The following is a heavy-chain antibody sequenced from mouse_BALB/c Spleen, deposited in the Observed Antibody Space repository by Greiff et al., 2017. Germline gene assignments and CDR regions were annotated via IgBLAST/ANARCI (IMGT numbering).Heavy chain of an antibody. CDR3: ARSPNYYGSTYYFDY. CDR1: GFTFSSFG. Sequence: DVKLVESGGGLVQPGGSRKLSCAASGFTFSSFGMHWVRQAPEKGLEWVAYISSGSSTIYYADTVKGRFTISRDNPKNTLFLQMTSLRSEDTAMYYCARSPNYYGSTYYFDYWGQGTTLTVSS. D-gene: IGHD1-1*01. CDR2: ISSGSSTI. J-gene: IGHJ2*01. V-gene: IGHV5-17*02.